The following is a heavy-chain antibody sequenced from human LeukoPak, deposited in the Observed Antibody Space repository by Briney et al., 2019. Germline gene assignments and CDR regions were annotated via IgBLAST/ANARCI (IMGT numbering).Heavy chain of an antibody. V-gene: IGHV3-30-3*01. J-gene: IGHJ4*02. CDR3: ARGRAGYYFDY. D-gene: IGHD6-19*01. Sequence: GGSLRLSCAASGFTFSSYAMHWVRQSPGQGLEWVAVISYDGSKKYYADSVKGRFTISRGNAKNTLYLQMNSLRAEDTAVYYCARGRAGYYFDYWGQGTLVTVSS. CDR2: ISYDGSKK. CDR1: GFTFSSYA.